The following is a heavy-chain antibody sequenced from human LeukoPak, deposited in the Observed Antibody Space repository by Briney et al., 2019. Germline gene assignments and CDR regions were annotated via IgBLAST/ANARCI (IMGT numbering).Heavy chain of an antibody. CDR3: ERQFSNSWFPHGMDV. CDR1: GGSISSSSYY. V-gene: IGHV4-39*01. D-gene: IGHD6-13*01. Sequence: SETLSLTCTVSGGSISSSSYYWGWVRQPPGKGLEWIGSIYYSGSTYYNPSLKSRVTMSEDTSKNQFSLKLNSVTAADSATYYCERQFSNSWFPHGMDVWGQGITVTVSS. CDR2: IYYSGST. J-gene: IGHJ6*02.